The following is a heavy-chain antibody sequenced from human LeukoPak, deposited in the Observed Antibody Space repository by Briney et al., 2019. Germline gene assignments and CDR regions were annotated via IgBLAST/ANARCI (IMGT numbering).Heavy chain of an antibody. J-gene: IGHJ5*02. CDR3: ARDLRPSSGWFDP. CDR1: GYTFTAYY. V-gene: IGHV1-2*02. CDR2: INPNSGGT. D-gene: IGHD2-2*01. Sequence: ASVKVSCKASGYTFTAYYMHWVRQAPGQGLEWMGWINPNSGGTNCAQKFQDRVTMTRDTSISTAYMELSRLRSDDTAVYYCARDLRPSSGWFDPWGQGTLVTVSS.